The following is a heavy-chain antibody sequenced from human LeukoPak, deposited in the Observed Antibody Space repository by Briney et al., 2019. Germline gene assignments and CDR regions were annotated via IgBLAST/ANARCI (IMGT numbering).Heavy chain of an antibody. CDR3: AKRSGYSSSWYLIDP. Sequence: GGSLRLSCAASGFTFRTYWMHWVRQAPGKGLVWVSRINTDGRTTNYADSVKGRFSISRDNSKDTLYLQMNSLRAEDTAVYYCAKRSGYSSSWYLIDPWGQGTLVTVSS. D-gene: IGHD6-13*01. J-gene: IGHJ5*02. CDR1: GFTFRTYW. V-gene: IGHV3-74*01. CDR2: INTDGRTT.